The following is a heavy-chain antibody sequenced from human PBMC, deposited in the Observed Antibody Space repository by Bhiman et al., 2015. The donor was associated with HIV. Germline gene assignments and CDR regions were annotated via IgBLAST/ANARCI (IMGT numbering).Heavy chain of an antibody. CDR1: GFDFSAYG. Sequence: DEQLLESGGDLVQPGGALRLSCAASGFDFSAYGMAWVRQPPGGGLEWVSSISSSSSYIYYAASVKGRFTISRDNAKNSLYLQMNSLRAEDTAVYYCARDQAREVNGMDVWGRGTTVTVSS. J-gene: IGHJ6*02. V-gene: IGHV3-21*03. CDR3: ARDQAREVNGMDV. CDR2: ISSSSSYI. D-gene: IGHD3-10*01.